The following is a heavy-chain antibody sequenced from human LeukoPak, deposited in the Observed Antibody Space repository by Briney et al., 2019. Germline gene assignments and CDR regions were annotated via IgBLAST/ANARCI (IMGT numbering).Heavy chain of an antibody. V-gene: IGHV4-59*01. CDR3: AREEMATIRD. J-gene: IGHJ4*02. CDR2: IYCSGST. Sequence: SETLSLTCTVSGGSISSYYWSWIRQPPGKGLEWIGYIYCSGSTNYNPSLKSRVTISVDTSKNQFSLKLSSVTAADTAVYYCAREEMATIRDWGQGTLVTVSS. D-gene: IGHD5-24*01. CDR1: GGSISSYY.